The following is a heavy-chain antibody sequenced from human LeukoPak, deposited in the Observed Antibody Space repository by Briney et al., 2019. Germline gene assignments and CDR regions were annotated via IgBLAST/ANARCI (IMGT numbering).Heavy chain of an antibody. CDR1: GFAFSSYA. CDR3: AELGITMIGGV. D-gene: IGHD3-10*02. Sequence: GSLRLSCAASGFAFSSYAMSWVRQTPGKGLEWVSAISGSDSSTYYADSVKGRFTISRDNAKNSLYLQMNSLRAEDTAVYYCAELGITMIGGVWGKGTTVTISS. J-gene: IGHJ6*04. V-gene: IGHV3-23*01. CDR2: ISGSDSST.